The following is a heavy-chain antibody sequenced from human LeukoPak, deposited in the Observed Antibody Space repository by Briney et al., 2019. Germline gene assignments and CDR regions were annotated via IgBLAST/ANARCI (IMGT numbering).Heavy chain of an antibody. J-gene: IGHJ4*02. CDR1: GSSFASYW. Sequence: GESLQISCQGSGSSFASYWIGWVRRLPGKGLEGMGIIYPGDSDTRYSPSFQGQVTISADKSISTAYLQWSSLKASDTAMYYCARQPRIVGATDFDYWGQGTLVTVSS. CDR3: ARQPRIVGATDFDY. V-gene: IGHV5-51*01. D-gene: IGHD1-26*01. CDR2: IYPGDSDT.